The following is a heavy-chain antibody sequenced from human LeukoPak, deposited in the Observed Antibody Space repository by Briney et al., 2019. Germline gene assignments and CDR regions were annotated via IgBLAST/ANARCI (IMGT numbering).Heavy chain of an antibody. CDR2: ISSSAYTV. J-gene: IGHJ4*02. V-gene: IGHV3-48*04. CDR1: GFTFSSYS. D-gene: IGHD4-23*01. Sequence: GGSLRLSCAASGFTFSSYSMNWVRQAPGKGLEWISYISSSAYTVYYADSVKGRFTVSRDNAKNSLYLQLNSLRAEDTAVYYCASGGDYGGYSDWGQGTLVTVSS. CDR3: ASGGDYGGYSD.